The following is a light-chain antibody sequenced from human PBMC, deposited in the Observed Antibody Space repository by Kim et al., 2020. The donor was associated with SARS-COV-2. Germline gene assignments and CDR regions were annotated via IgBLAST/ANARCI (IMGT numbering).Light chain of an antibody. CDR2: GNN. V-gene: IGLV1-40*01. CDR3: QSFDSRLTGWA. CDR1: SSNFGAGYT. Sequence: QRVTSSGPGSSSNFGAGYTVHWDQQLPGTAPKLLCYGNNNRPAGVPDRFSGSNSGTSASLTITGLLAEDEADYYCQSFDSRLTGWAFGGGTQLTVL. J-gene: IGLJ3*02.